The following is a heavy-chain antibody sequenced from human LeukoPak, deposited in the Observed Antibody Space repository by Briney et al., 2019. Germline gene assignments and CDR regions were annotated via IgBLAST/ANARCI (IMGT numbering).Heavy chain of an antibody. V-gene: IGHV3-21*01. D-gene: IGHD1-26*01. CDR2: INGGAYSI. CDR1: GFIFSDYA. J-gene: IGHJ4*02. CDR3: VIIMVGINPVPDY. Sequence: GGSLRLSCAASGFIFSDYAMNWIRQAPGKGLEWFSTINGGAYSIYYANSVKGRFTISRDNAKSSLVLQMNSLRVDDSAVYYCVIIMVGINPVPDYWGQGTLVSVSS.